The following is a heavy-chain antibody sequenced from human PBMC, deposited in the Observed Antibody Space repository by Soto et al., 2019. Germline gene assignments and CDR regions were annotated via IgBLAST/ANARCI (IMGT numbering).Heavy chain of an antibody. V-gene: IGHV3-9*01. CDR3: AKVNYAYYYYYMDV. CDR1: GFTFDDYA. CDR2: ISWNSGDI. J-gene: IGHJ6*03. Sequence: EVQLVESGGGLVQPGRSLRLSCAATGFTFDDYAMHWVRQAPGKGLEWVSSISWNSGDIGYADSVKGRFTISRDNAKNSRHRQMNSLRAEDTALYYCAKVNYAYYYYYMDVWGTGTTVNVSS. D-gene: IGHD4-17*01.